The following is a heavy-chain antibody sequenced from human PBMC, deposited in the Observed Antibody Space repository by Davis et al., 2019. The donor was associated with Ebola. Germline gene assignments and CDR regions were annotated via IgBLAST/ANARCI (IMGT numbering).Heavy chain of an antibody. J-gene: IGHJ5*02. CDR2: INADGITT. CDR1: GFTFSSYW. Sequence: HTGGSLRLSCAASGFTFSSYWMHWVRQVPGKGLVWVSRINADGITTSYADSVTGRFTISRDNAKSTLYLQMNSLRAEDTAVYYCARGGRWLQNGFDPWGQGTLVTVSS. V-gene: IGHV3-74*01. CDR3: ARGGRWLQNGFDP. D-gene: IGHD5-24*01.